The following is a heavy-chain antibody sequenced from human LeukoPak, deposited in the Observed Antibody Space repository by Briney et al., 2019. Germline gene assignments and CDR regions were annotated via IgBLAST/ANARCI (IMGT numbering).Heavy chain of an antibody. J-gene: IGHJ4*02. CDR3: ARDWGTGEDY. Sequence: ASVTVSCTASGGTFSSYAISWVRQAPGQGLEWMGGIIPIFGTANYAQKFQGRVTITADKSTSTAYMELSSLRSEDTAVYYCARDWGTGEDYWGQGTLVTVSS. V-gene: IGHV1-69*06. CDR1: GGTFSSYA. D-gene: IGHD7-27*01. CDR2: IIPIFGTA.